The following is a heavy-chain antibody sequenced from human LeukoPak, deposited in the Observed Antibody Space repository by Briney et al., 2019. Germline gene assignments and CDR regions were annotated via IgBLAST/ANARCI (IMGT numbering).Heavy chain of an antibody. CDR2: ISYDGSNK. V-gene: IGHV3-30*01. CDR3: ARDLTGYDFFNWFDP. Sequence: GGSLRLSCAASGFTFSSYAMHWVRQAPGKGLEWVAVISYDGSNKYYADSVKGRFTISRDNSKNTLYLQMNSLRAEDTAVYYCARDLTGYDFFNWFDPWGQGTLVTVSS. J-gene: IGHJ5*02. D-gene: IGHD3-3*01. CDR1: GFTFSSYA.